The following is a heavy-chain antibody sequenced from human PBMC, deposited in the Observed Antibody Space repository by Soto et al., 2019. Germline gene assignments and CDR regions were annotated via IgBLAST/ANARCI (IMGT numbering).Heavy chain of an antibody. Sequence: EVQLLESGGGLVQPGGSLRLSCAASGFTFSSYAMSWVRQAPGKGLEWVSAISGSGGSTYYADSVKGRFTISRDNSKNTLDLQMNSLRGEDTAVYYCAKDSSGWYDAFDIWGQGPMVTVSS. CDR3: AKDSSGWYDAFDI. CDR1: GFTFSSYA. CDR2: ISGSGGST. D-gene: IGHD6-19*01. V-gene: IGHV3-23*01. J-gene: IGHJ3*02.